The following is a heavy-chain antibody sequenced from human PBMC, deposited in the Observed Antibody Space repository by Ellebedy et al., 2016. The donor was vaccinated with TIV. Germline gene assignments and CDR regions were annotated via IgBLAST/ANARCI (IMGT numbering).Heavy chain of an antibody. V-gene: IGHV1-18*04. CDR3: ARAHYGSGSYGCWFDP. D-gene: IGHD3-10*01. CDR2: ISAYNGNT. J-gene: IGHJ5*02. CDR1: GYTFTSYG. Sequence: AASVKVSCKASGYTFTSYGISWVRQAPGQGLEWMGWISAYNGNTNYAQKLQGRVTMTTDTSTSTAYMELRSLRSDDTAVYYCARAHYGSGSYGCWFDPWGQGTLVTVSS.